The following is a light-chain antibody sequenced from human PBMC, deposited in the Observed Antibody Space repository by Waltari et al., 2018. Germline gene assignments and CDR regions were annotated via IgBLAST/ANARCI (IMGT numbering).Light chain of an antibody. Sequence: DIVMTQSPDSLALSLGERATINCKSSQSVLYSSDNKNYLTWYQQKPGQPPELLIYWASTRESGVPDRFSGSGSGTDFTLTISRLQAEDVAVYYCQQYYSFPQTFGQGTKVEIK. CDR2: WAS. CDR1: QSVLYSSDNKNY. CDR3: QQYYSFPQT. V-gene: IGKV4-1*01. J-gene: IGKJ1*01.